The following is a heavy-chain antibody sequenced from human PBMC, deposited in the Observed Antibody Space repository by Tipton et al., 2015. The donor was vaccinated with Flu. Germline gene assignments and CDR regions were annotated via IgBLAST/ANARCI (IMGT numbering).Heavy chain of an antibody. CDR3: AKRTGDV. D-gene: IGHD7-27*01. CDR1: GFTFSSYA. Sequence: SLRLSCAASGFTFSSYAMSWVRQAPGKGLEWVSTISDSGGSTYYADSVKGRFTISRDNSNNTLYLQMSSLRAEDTSIYYCAKRTGDVWGQGTLVTVS. J-gene: IGHJ4*02. CDR2: ISDSGGST. V-gene: IGHV3-23*01.